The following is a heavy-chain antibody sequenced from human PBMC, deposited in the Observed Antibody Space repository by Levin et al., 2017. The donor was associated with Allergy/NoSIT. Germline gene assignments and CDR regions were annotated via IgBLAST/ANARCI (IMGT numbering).Heavy chain of an antibody. CDR3: TRRYYDTSGSHFVW. Sequence: SCVASGFTFTSYSMNWVRQAPGKGLEWVSSISSSSGYIFYADSLKGRFTISRDNAKNSLYLQMDSLRVEDTAVYYCTRRYYDTSGSHFVWWGQGTPVTFSS. CDR1: GFTFTSYS. J-gene: IGHJ4*02. D-gene: IGHD3-22*01. V-gene: IGHV3-21*01. CDR2: ISSSSGYI.